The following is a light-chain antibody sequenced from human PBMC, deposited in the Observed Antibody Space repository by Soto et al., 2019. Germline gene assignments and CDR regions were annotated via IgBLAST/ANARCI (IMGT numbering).Light chain of an antibody. CDR3: MQALSHT. Sequence: DIVMTQSPLSLPVTPGEPASISCRSSQSLLHSNGXNYLDWFLQKPGQSPQLLIYLGSYRASGVPDRFSGSGSGTDFTLTISRVEAEDVGIYYCMQALSHTFGQGTKLEIK. J-gene: IGKJ2*01. CDR1: QSLLHSNGXNY. V-gene: IGKV2-28*01. CDR2: LGS.